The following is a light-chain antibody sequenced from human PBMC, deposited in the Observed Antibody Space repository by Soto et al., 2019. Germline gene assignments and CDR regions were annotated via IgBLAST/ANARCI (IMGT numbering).Light chain of an antibody. J-gene: IGKJ1*01. CDR2: EAS. V-gene: IGKV3-20*01. CDR1: QSVSSSS. Sequence: IVLTLCPGTMPLCTGELATISGGASQSVSSSSLAWYQQKRGQAPRLLSHEASSRATGIPARFSGSGSGTDFTLTSSRLEHEDFAVYYCQQYSSSPRTFGQGTKGDNK. CDR3: QQYSSSPRT.